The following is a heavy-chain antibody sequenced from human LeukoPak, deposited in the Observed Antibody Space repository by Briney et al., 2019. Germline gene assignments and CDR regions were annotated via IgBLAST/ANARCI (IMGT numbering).Heavy chain of an antibody. CDR3: SAGMGYYYGMDV. D-gene: IGHD6-13*01. J-gene: IGHJ6*02. Sequence: ASVKVSCKASGYTFTSYGISWVRQAPGQGLEWMGWISAYNGNTNYAQKLQGRVTMTTDTSTSTAYMELSRLRSDDTAVYYCSAGMGYYYGMDVWGQGTTVTVSS. V-gene: IGHV1-18*01. CDR1: GYTFTSYG. CDR2: ISAYNGNT.